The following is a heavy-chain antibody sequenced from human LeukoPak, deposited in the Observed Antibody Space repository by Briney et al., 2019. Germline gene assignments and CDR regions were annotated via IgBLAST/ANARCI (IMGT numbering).Heavy chain of an antibody. J-gene: IGHJ4*02. CDR1: GGSISSGGYY. V-gene: IGHV4-31*03. D-gene: IGHD5-12*01. CDR2: IYYSGST. CDR3: ARGPGGTVATTQPFDF. Sequence: SETLSLTCTVSGGSISSGGYYWSWIRQHPGKGLEWIGYIYYSGSTYYNPSLKSRVTISVDTSKNQFSLKLNSVTAADTAVYYCARGPGGTVATTQPFDFWGQGTLVTVSS.